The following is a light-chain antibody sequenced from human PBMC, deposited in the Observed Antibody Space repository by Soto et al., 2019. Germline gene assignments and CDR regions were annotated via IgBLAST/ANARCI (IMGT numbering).Light chain of an antibody. J-gene: IGLJ2*01. CDR1: SSDVGGSNY. CDR3: SSSTRSSTLV. V-gene: IGLV2-14*01. CDR2: EVS. Sequence: QSVLTQPASVSGSPGQSITISCTGTSSDVGGSNYVSWYQQHPGKAPKLMIYEVSNRPSGVSNRFSGSKSGNTASLTISGRQAEDEADYYCSSSTRSSTLVFGGGTKLTVL.